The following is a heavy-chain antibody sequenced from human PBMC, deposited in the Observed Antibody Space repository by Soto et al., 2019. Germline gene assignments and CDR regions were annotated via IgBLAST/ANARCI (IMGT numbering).Heavy chain of an antibody. CDR2: IYYSGST. V-gene: IGHV4-39*01. J-gene: IGHJ4*02. CDR3: ARHGGAYSSRYFDY. CDR1: GGSISSSSYY. D-gene: IGHD6-13*01. Sequence: SETLSLTCTVSGGSISSSSYYWGWIRQPPGKGLEWIGSIYYSGSTYYNPSLKSRVTISVDTSKNQFSLKLSSVTAADTAVYYCARHGGAYSSRYFDYWGQGTLVTVSS.